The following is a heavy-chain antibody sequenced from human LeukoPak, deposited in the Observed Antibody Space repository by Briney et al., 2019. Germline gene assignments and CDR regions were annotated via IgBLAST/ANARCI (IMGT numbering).Heavy chain of an antibody. D-gene: IGHD5-18*01. CDR1: GYSISSGYY. CDR2: IYHSGST. Sequence: SETLSLTCTVSGYSISSGYYWGWIRQPPGKGLEWIGSIYHSGSTYYNPSLKSRVTISVDTSKNQFSLKLSSVTAADTAVYYCARVAAKTAMVHYWGQGTLVTVSS. J-gene: IGHJ4*02. CDR3: ARVAAKTAMVHY. V-gene: IGHV4-38-2*02.